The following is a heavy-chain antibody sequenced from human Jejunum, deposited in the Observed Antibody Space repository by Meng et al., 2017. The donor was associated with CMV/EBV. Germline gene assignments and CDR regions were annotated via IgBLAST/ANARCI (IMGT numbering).Heavy chain of an antibody. J-gene: IGHJ6*02. V-gene: IGHV3-11*01. CDR3: ARVGGLQPHYSYHGMDV. CDR2: ISNSGMTI. Sequence: SDYYMTWVRQYPGKGLEWLSYISNSGMTIMYANSLKGRFTISRDNAKNSVYLQMNSLRAEDTAVYFCARVGGLQPHYSYHGMDVWGQGTTVTVSS. D-gene: IGHD3-16*01. CDR1: SDYY.